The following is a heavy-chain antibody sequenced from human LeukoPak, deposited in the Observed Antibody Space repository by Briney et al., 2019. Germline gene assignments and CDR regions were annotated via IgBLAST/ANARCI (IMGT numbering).Heavy chain of an antibody. CDR3: ARSPGYGPPYYFDY. J-gene: IGHJ4*02. V-gene: IGHV3-21*01. Sequence: PGGSLRLSCAASGFTFSSYSMNWVRQAPGKGLEWVSSISSSSSYIYYADSVKGRFTISRDNAKNSLYMQMNSLRAEDTAVYYCARSPGYGPPYYFDYWGQGTLVTVSS. D-gene: IGHD5-18*01. CDR1: GFTFSSYS. CDR2: ISSSSSYI.